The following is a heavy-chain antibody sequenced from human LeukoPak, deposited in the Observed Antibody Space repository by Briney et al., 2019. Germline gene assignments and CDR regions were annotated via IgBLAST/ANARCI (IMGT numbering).Heavy chain of an antibody. Sequence: ASVKVSCKASGYTFTGYYMHWVRQAPGQGLEWMGWINPNSGGTNYAQKFQGRVTMTRDTSISTAYMELSRLRSDDTAVYYCARATQYYDFWSGYWPRSVPNWFDPWGQGTLVTVSS. CDR2: INPNSGGT. V-gene: IGHV1-2*02. J-gene: IGHJ5*02. CDR3: ARATQYYDFWSGYWPRSVPNWFDP. CDR1: GYTFTGYY. D-gene: IGHD3-3*01.